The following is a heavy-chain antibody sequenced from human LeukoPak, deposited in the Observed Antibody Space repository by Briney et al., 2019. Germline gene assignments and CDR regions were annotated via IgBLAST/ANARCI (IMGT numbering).Heavy chain of an antibody. CDR1: GYTFTSYD. V-gene: IGHV1-8*01. CDR3: ARFNYDFWSGYYWYYYYYMDV. CDR2: MNPNGGNT. D-gene: IGHD3-3*01. Sequence: ASVKVSCKASGYTFTSYDINWVRQATGQGLEWMGWMNPNGGNTGYAQKFQGRVTMTRNTSISTAYMELSSLRSEDTAVYYCARFNYDFWSGYYWYYYYYMDVWGKGTTVTVSS. J-gene: IGHJ6*03.